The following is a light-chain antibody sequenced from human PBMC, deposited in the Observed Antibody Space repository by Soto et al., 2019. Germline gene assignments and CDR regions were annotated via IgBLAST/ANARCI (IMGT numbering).Light chain of an antibody. CDR2: AAS. J-gene: IGKJ3*01. CDR1: QGISTY. CDR3: QQRSNWL. V-gene: IGKV1-39*01. Sequence: IQMTQSPSSLSASVGDRVTITCRASQGISTYLNWYQQKPGKAPKLLIYAASSLQSGVPSRFSGSGSGTEFTLTISSLEPEDFAVYYCQQRSNWLFGPGTKVDIK.